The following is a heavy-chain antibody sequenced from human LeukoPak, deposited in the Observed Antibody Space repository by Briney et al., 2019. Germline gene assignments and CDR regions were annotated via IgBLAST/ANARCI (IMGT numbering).Heavy chain of an antibody. J-gene: IGHJ4*02. CDR1: GGSISSYY. D-gene: IGHD6-13*01. V-gene: IGHV4-59*08. CDR3: ARGWEPYSSSLDY. CDR2: IYYSGST. Sequence: SETLSLTCTVSGGSISSYYWSWIRQPPGKGLEWIGYIYYSGSTNYNPSLKSRVTISVDTSKNQFSLKLNSVTAADTAVYYCARGWEPYSSSLDYWGQGTLVTVSS.